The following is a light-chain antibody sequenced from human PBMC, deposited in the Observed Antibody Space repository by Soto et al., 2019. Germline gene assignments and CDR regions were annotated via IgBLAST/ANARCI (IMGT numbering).Light chain of an antibody. CDR2: DVT. CDR1: QNIYNY. Sequence: DIQITQSPSSLSASVGDRVTIPCQASQNIYNYLNWYKQKPGRAPKILIYDVTNLETGVPSRVSGSGSGTQFTFTIGSLQPEDIATYDCQQYYELPITFGQGTRLEIK. CDR3: QQYYELPIT. J-gene: IGKJ5*01. V-gene: IGKV1-33*01.